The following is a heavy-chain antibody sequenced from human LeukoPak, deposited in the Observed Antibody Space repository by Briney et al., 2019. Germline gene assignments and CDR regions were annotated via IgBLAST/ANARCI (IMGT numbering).Heavy chain of an antibody. D-gene: IGHD3-10*01. J-gene: IGHJ4*02. Sequence: PGGSLRLSCAASGFTFSNYWMSWVRQAPGKGLEWVANIKQDGSKKNYVDSVKGRFTISRDNAKNSLYLQMNSLRTEDTAVYYCAGRSGSFDCWGQGTLVTVPA. CDR1: GFTFSNYW. V-gene: IGHV3-7*01. CDR3: AGRSGSFDC. CDR2: IKQDGSKK.